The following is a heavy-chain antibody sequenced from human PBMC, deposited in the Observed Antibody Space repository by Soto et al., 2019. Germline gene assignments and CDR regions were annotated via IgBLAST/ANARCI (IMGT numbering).Heavy chain of an antibody. D-gene: IGHD4-17*01. CDR2: ISTSGDTT. V-gene: IGHV3-23*01. CDR3: AKRLRPSGGPFDY. J-gene: IGHJ4*02. Sequence: EVQHLGSGGGLVQPGGSLRISCTASGLTFNTYHMSWVRQAPGKGLEWVSAISTSGDTTYYAESVKGRFTISRDNSKNTLFLQMNRLRDEDTAVYYCAKRLRPSGGPFDYWCQGTLVTVS. CDR1: GLTFNTYH.